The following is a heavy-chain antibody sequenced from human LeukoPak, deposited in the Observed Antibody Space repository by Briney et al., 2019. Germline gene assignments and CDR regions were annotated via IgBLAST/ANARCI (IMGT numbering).Heavy chain of an antibody. D-gene: IGHD2-2*02. V-gene: IGHV3-48*01. CDR2: ISSSSSTI. CDR1: GFTFSSYS. J-gene: IGHJ4*02. CDR3: ASFYPGYCSSTSCYRGGYFDY. Sequence: PGGSLRLSCAASGFTFSSYSMNWVRQAPGKGLEWVPYISSSSSTIYYADSVKGRFTISRDNAKNSLYLQMNSLRAEDTAVYYCASFYPGYCSSTSCYRGGYFDYWGQGTLVTVSS.